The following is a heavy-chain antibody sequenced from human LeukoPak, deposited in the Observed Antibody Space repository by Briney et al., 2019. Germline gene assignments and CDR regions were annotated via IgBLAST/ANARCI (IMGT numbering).Heavy chain of an antibody. Sequence: SETLSLTCTVSGGSISSYYWSWIRQPAGKGLEWIGRIYTSGSTNYNPSLKNRVTMSVDTSKNQFSLKLSSVPAADTAVYYCARENSGYDLFDYWGQGTLVTVSS. CDR3: ARENSGYDLFDY. V-gene: IGHV4-4*07. CDR1: GGSISSYY. CDR2: IYTSGST. J-gene: IGHJ4*02. D-gene: IGHD5-12*01.